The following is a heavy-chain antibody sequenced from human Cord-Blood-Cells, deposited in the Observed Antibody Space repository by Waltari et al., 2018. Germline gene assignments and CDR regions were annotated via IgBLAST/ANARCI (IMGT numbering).Heavy chain of an antibody. D-gene: IGHD1-1*01. CDR3: ATPNWRYWYFDL. Sequence: VSCKASGYTFTGSYMHWVRQAPGQGLEWMGWINPNSGGTNYAQKFQGRVTMTRDTSISTAYMELSRLRSDDTAVYYCATPNWRYWYFDLWGRGTLVTVSS. CDR2: INPNSGGT. J-gene: IGHJ2*01. CDR1: GYTFTGSY. V-gene: IGHV1-2*02.